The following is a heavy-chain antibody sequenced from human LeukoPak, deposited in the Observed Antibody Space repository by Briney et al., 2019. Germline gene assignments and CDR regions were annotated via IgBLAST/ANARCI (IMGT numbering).Heavy chain of an antibody. CDR3: ARRAVAGFRYFDY. Sequence: GESLKISCKASENSFTTSWIGWVRQMPGRGLEWMGIIYPGDSDTSYSPSFQGQVTISADKSISTAYLQWSSLRASDTAMYYCARRAVAGFRYFDYWGQGTLVTVSS. CDR1: ENSFTTSW. V-gene: IGHV5-51*01. CDR2: IYPGDSDT. D-gene: IGHD6-19*01. J-gene: IGHJ4*02.